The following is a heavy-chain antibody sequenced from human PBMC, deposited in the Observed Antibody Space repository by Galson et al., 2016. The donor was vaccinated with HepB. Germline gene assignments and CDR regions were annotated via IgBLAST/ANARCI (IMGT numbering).Heavy chain of an antibody. CDR3: VRPHQGWGTTDY. CDR2: ISYDGTNK. V-gene: IGHV3-30*12. D-gene: IGHD3-16*01. CDR1: GFTFSSYG. J-gene: IGHJ4*02. Sequence: SLRLSCAASGFTFSSYGMHWVRQAPGKGLDWVAVISYDGTNKYHADSVKGRFTISRDNAKNSLYLQMNSLRAEDTAVYFCVRPHQGWGTTDYWGQGTLVTVSS.